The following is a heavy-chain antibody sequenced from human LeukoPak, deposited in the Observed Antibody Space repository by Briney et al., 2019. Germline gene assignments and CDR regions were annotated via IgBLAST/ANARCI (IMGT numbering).Heavy chain of an antibody. CDR1: GYTFIAYY. Sequence: ASVKVSCKASGYTFIAYYMHGVRQAPGQGLEWMGIINPRGGSTTYAQNFQGRVTMTRDTSTSTLYMELSSLTYEDTAVYYCARNRTEGYISYYFDYWGQGTLVTVSS. D-gene: IGHD5-24*01. J-gene: IGHJ4*02. V-gene: IGHV1-46*01. CDR2: INPRGGST. CDR3: ARNRTEGYISYYFDY.